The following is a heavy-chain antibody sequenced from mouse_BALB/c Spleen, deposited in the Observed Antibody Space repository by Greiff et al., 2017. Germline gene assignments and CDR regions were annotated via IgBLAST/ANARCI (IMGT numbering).Heavy chain of an antibody. Sequence: EVHLVESGGGLVKPGGSLKLSCAASGFTFSSYAMSWVRQTPEKRLEWVASISSGSSTIYYADTVKGRFTISRDNPKNTLFLQMTSPRSEDTAMYYCARSYGSSHYYAMDYWGQGTSVTVSS. D-gene: IGHD1-1*01. V-gene: IGHV5-17*02. CDR2: ISSGSSTI. CDR1: GFTFSSYA. J-gene: IGHJ4*01. CDR3: ARSYGSSHYYAMDY.